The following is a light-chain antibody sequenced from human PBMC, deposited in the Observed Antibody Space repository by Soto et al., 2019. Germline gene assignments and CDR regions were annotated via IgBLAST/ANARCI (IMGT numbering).Light chain of an antibody. Sequence: IQLTQSPSSLSASVGDRVTITCRASQGISSYLAWYQQKSVKAPQLLIYAASTLQSGVPSRFSGSGSGTDFTLTINSLQPEDFATYYCQQLNDYPITFGQGTRLEIK. CDR1: QGISSY. CDR3: QQLNDYPIT. J-gene: IGKJ5*01. V-gene: IGKV1-9*01. CDR2: AAS.